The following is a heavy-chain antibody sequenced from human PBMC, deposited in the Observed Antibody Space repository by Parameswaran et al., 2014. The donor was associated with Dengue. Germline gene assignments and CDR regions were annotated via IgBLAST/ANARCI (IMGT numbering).Heavy chain of an antibody. D-gene: IGHD2-2*01. V-gene: IGHV1-2*02. CDR2: INPNSGGT. J-gene: IGHJ4*02. CDR3: ARDLAMASVGY. Sequence: WVRQAPGQGLEWMGWINPNSGGTNYAQKFQGRVTMTRDTSISTAYMELSRLRSDDTAVYYCARDLAMASVGYWGQGTLVTVS.